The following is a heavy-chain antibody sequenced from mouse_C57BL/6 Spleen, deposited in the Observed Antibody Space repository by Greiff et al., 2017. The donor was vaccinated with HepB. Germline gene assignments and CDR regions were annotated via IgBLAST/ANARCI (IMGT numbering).Heavy chain of an antibody. CDR3: ARSGTTVVMCYFDY. Sequence: QVQLQQSGPELVKPGASVKISCKASGYAFSSSWMNWVKQRPGKGLEWIGRIYPGDGDTNYNGKFKGKATLTADKSSSTAYMQLSSLTSEDSAVYFCARSGTTVVMCYFDYWGQGTTLTVSS. V-gene: IGHV1-82*01. CDR1: GYAFSSSW. D-gene: IGHD1-1*01. CDR2: IYPGDGDT. J-gene: IGHJ2*01.